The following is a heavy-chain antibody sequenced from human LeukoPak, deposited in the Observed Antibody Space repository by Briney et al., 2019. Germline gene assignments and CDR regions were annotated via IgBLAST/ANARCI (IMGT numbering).Heavy chain of an antibody. CDR1: GYTFTSYG. CDR3: AREPDRYNWNYGWRREFDP. J-gene: IGHJ5*02. D-gene: IGHD1-7*01. CDR2: ISAYNGNT. Sequence: ASVKVSCKASGYTFTSYGISWVRQAPGQGLEWMGWISAYNGNTNYAQKLQGRVTMTTDTSTSTAYMELRSLRSDDAAVYYCAREPDRYNWNYGWRREFDPWGQGTLVTVSS. V-gene: IGHV1-18*01.